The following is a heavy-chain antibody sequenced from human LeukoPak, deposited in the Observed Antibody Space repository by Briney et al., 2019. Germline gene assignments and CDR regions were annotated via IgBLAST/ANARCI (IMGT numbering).Heavy chain of an antibody. CDR3: ARGTTVTTYNWFDP. V-gene: IGHV1-2*02. CDR1: GYTFTGYY. D-gene: IGHD4-17*01. J-gene: IGHJ5*02. Sequence: ASVKVSCKASGYTFTGYYMHWVRQAPGQGLEWMGWINPNSGGTNYAQKFQGRVTMTRDTSISTAYMELSSLRSEDTAVYYCARGTTVTTYNWFDPWGQGTLVTVSS. CDR2: INPNSGGT.